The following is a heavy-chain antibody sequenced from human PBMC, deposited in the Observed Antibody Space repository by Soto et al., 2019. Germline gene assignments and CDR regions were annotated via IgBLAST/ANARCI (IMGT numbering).Heavy chain of an antibody. CDR2: ISGSGGST. Sequence: EVQLLESGGGLVQPGGSLRLSCAASGFTFTSYAMNWVRQAPGKGLEWVSVISGSGGSTYYADSVKGRFTISRDNSKNPLYLQVNSLRAEDTAVYYCAKRTTGWYVDLWGRGTLVTVSS. V-gene: IGHV3-23*01. CDR3: AKRTTGWYVDL. CDR1: GFTFTSYA. J-gene: IGHJ2*01.